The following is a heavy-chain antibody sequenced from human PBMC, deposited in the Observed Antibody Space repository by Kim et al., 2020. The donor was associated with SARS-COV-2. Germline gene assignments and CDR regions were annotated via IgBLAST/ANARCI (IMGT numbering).Heavy chain of an antibody. D-gene: IGHD6-25*01. Sequence: VKGRFTISRDNAKNSLYLQMNSLRAEDTALYYCAKDIHAALYYYYYGMDVWGQGTTVTVSS. CDR3: AKDIHAALYYYYYGMDV. V-gene: IGHV3-9*01. J-gene: IGHJ6*02.